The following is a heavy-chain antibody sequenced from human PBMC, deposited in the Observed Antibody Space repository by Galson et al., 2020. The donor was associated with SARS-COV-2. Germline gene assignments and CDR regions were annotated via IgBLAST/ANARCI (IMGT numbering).Heavy chain of an antibody. V-gene: IGHV5-51*01. J-gene: IGHJ3*02. CDR2: IYPGDSDT. Sequence: KIGESLKISCKGSGYSFTSYWIGWVRQMPGKGLEWMGIIYPGDSDTRYSPSFQGQVTISADKSISTAYLQWSSLKASDTAMYYCARRGDSYDPRGAFDIWGQGTMVTVSS. D-gene: IGHD5-18*01. CDR1: GYSFTSYW. CDR3: ARRGDSYDPRGAFDI.